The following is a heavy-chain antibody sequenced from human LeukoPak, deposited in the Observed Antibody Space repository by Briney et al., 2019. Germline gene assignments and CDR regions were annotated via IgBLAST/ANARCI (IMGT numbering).Heavy chain of an antibody. V-gene: IGHV4-39*01. CDR1: GDSIISGSYY. Sequence: SETLSLTCTVSGDSIISGSYYWGWIRQPPGKGLEWIGSIYYSGTTYYNPSLKSRVTISVDTSKIQFSLRLTSVTAADTAVYYCARVAAAPERRLYYYYYMDVWGKGTTVTVSS. J-gene: IGHJ6*03. D-gene: IGHD6-13*01. CDR2: IYYSGTT. CDR3: ARVAAAPERRLYYYYYMDV.